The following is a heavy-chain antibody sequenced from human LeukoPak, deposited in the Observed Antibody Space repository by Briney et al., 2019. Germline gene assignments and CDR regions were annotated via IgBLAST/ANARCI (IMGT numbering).Heavy chain of an antibody. V-gene: IGHV3-21*01. Sequence: GGSLRPSCAASGFTFSSYWMSWVRQAPGKGLEWVSSISSSSSYIYYADSVKGRFTISRDNAKNSLYLQMNSLRAEDTAVYYCARGTTVVTSAYWGQGTLVTVSS. CDR1: GFTFSSYW. D-gene: IGHD4-23*01. CDR2: ISSSSSYI. CDR3: ARGTTVVTSAY. J-gene: IGHJ4*02.